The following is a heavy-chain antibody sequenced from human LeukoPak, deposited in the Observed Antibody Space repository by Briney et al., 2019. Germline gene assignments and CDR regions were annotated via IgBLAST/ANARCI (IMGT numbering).Heavy chain of an antibody. D-gene: IGHD2-15*01. V-gene: IGHV3-48*02. Sequence: PGGSLRLSCAASGFTFSNYAMSWVRQAPGKGLEWFSYISSSRGTIYYADSVKGRFTISRDNAKNSLYLQMNSLRDEDTAVYYCARDMTFCSGGSCYSLGFDIWGQGTMVTVSS. CDR1: GFTFSNYA. J-gene: IGHJ3*02. CDR2: ISSSRGTI. CDR3: ARDMTFCSGGSCYSLGFDI.